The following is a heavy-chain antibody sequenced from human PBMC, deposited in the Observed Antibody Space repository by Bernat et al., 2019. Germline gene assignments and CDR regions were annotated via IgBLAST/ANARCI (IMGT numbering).Heavy chain of an antibody. J-gene: IGHJ4*02. D-gene: IGHD2-2*01. CDR2: IKSKTDGGTT. CDR1: GFTFTNAW. Sequence: EVQLVESGGGLVKPGGSLRLSCAASGFTFTNAWMSWVRQAPGKGLEWVGRIKSKTDGGTTDYAAPVKGRFTISRDDSKNTLYLQMNRLKTEDTAVYYCTTGNSQYPSDYWGQGTLVTVSS. CDR3: TTGNSQYPSDY. V-gene: IGHV3-15*01.